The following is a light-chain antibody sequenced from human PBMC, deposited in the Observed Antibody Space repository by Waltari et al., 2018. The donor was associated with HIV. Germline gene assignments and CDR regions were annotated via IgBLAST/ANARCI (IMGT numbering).Light chain of an antibody. CDR2: STS. V-gene: IGKV1-39*01. CDR1: QTIIKF. J-gene: IGKJ3*01. CDR3: QQTFIVPLT. Sequence: DIQMTQSPSSLSASVGDRVTITCRASQTIIKFLNWFQHKPGKAPQLLIHSTSTLQPGVPSRFTGSASGTDFTLTISSLHPEDSATYYCQQTFIVPLTFGAGTKVEVK.